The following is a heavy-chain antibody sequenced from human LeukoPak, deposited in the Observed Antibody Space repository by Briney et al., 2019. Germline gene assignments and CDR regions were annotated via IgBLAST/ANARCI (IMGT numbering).Heavy chain of an antibody. D-gene: IGHD5-18*01. CDR1: GFTFDDYG. CDR3: ALTKERGYSYGTFDY. J-gene: IGHJ4*02. CDR2: INWNGGST. Sequence: PGGSLRLSCAASGFTFDDYGMSWVRQAPGKGLEWVSGINWNGGSTGYADSVKGRFTISRDNAKNSLYLQMNSLRAEDTAVYYCALTKERGYSYGTFDYWGQGTLVTVSS. V-gene: IGHV3-20*04.